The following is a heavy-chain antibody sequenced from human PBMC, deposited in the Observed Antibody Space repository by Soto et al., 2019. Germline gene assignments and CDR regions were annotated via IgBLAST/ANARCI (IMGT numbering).Heavy chain of an antibody. V-gene: IGHV3-30*03. J-gene: IGHJ4*02. CDR2: ISYDGGNK. CDR1: GFTFSSSG. D-gene: IGHD6-19*01. CDR3: ATDFSGWYGSSEYGF. Sequence: QVQLVESGGGVVQPGRSLRLSCAASGFTFSSSGIHWVRQAPGKGLEWVAVISYDGGNKYYVDSVKGRFTISRDNSKNTLYLQMNSLRAEDTAVYYCATDFSGWYGSSEYGFWGQGTRVTVSS.